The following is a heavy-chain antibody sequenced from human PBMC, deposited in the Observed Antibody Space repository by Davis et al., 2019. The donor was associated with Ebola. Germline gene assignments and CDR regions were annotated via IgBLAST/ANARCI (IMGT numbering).Heavy chain of an antibody. CDR1: GFTFGDYA. V-gene: IGHV3-49*04. CDR3: TRVLKQPPPSYYDGMDV. J-gene: IGHJ6*02. Sequence: GGSLRLSCTASGFTFGDYAMNWVRQAPGKGLEWVGFIRSKAYGGKPQYAASVKGRVTISRDDSKSIAYLQVNSLKTEDSAVYYCTRVLKQPPPSYYDGMDVWCQGTTVTVSS. D-gene: IGHD6-13*01. CDR2: IRSKAYGGKP.